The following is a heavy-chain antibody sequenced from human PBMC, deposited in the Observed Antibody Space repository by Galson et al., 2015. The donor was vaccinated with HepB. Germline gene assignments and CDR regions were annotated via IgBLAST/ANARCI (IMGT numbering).Heavy chain of an antibody. CDR1: GFTFGSYN. CDR3: ARDWSPYSGAWYDAFDI. D-gene: IGHD6-19*01. J-gene: IGHJ3*02. CDR2: ISATSSTI. V-gene: IGHV3-48*01. Sequence: SLRLSCAASGFTFGSYNMNWVRQAPGKGLECISYISATSSTIFYADSVKGRFTVSRDNAKNSLYLQMDNLRADDTAVYYCARDWSPYSGAWYDAFDIWGQGTMVTVSS.